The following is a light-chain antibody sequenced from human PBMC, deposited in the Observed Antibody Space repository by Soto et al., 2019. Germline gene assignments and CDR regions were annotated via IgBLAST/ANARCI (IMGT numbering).Light chain of an antibody. Sequence: QPVLTQSPSASASLGASVKLTCTLSSGHSNYAIAWHQQQSEKGPRYLMKLNSDGSHSKGDGIPDRFSGSSSGAERYLTISSLQSEDEADYYRQTWGYGIVVFGGGTELTVL. CDR1: SGHSNYA. V-gene: IGLV4-69*01. J-gene: IGLJ2*01. CDR3: QTWGYGIVV. CDR2: LNSDGSH.